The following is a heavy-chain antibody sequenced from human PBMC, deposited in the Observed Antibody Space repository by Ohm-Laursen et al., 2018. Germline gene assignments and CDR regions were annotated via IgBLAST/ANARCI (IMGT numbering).Heavy chain of an antibody. CDR1: GFTVNNNY. CDR3: ATAGPYSGDDY. J-gene: IGHJ4*02. V-gene: IGHV3-53*01. D-gene: IGHD6-25*01. CDR2: IHSGGNT. Sequence: SLRLSCSSSGFTVNNNYMSWVRQARGQGLEWVSVIHSGGNTYYVDSVKGRFTISRDNSKNTLYLQMNSLRDEDTAVYYCATAGPYSGDDYWGQGTLVNVSS.